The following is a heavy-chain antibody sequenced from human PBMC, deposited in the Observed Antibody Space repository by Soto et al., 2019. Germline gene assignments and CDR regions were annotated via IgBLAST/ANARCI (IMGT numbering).Heavy chain of an antibody. Sequence: ASVKVSCKASGGTFSSYAISWVRQAPGQGLEWMGGIIPIFGTANYAQKFQGRVTITADESTSTAYMELSSLRSEDTAVYYCARLDDFLYYYYGMDFWGQGTTVTVSS. D-gene: IGHD3-3*01. CDR2: IIPIFGTA. V-gene: IGHV1-69*13. CDR3: ARLDDFLYYYYGMDF. J-gene: IGHJ6*02. CDR1: GGTFSSYA.